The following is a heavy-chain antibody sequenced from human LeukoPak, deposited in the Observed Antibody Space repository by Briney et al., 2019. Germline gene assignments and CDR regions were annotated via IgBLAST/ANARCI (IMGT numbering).Heavy chain of an antibody. CDR3: ARVNVVSVVVTASRANWFDP. CDR1: GYTFTSYG. V-gene: IGHV1-18*01. CDR2: VSAYNGNT. Sequence: GASVNVSCKASGYTFTSYGISWVRQAPGQGLEWMGWVSAYNGNTNYAQKLQGRVTMTTDTSTSTAYMELRSLRSDDTAVYYCARVNVVSVVVTASRANWFDPWGQGTLVTVSS. D-gene: IGHD2-21*02. J-gene: IGHJ5*02.